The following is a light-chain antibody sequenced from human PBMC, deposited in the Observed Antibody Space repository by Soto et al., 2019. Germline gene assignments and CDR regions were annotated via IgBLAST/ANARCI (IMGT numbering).Light chain of an antibody. J-gene: IGKJ1*01. CDR2: DVS. Sequence: DIQMTQSPSYLSASVEDRVIITCRASQSISSWLAWYQQKPGKAPNLLIYDVSNLESGVPSRFSGSGSGTEFTLTISSLQADDFATYYCQQYNSYSPWTFGQGTKVDIK. CDR1: QSISSW. V-gene: IGKV1-5*01. CDR3: QQYNSYSPWT.